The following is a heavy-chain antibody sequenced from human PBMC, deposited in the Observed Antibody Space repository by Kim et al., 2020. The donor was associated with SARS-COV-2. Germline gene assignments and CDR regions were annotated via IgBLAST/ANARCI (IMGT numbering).Heavy chain of an antibody. Sequence: ASVKVSCKASGYTFTSYGISWVRQAPGQGLEWMGWISAYNGNTNYAQKLQGRVTMTTDTSTSTAYMELRSLRSDDTAVYYCARCSSTGMVRRVNFYYGMDVWGQGTTVTVSS. CDR3: ARCSSTGMVRRVNFYYGMDV. D-gene: IGHD3-10*01. CDR2: ISAYNGNT. CDR1: GYTFTSYG. J-gene: IGHJ6*02. V-gene: IGHV1-18*04.